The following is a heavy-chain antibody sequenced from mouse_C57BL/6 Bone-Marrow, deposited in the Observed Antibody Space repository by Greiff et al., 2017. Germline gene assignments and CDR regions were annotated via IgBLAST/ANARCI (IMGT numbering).Heavy chain of an antibody. CDR2: ISSGSSTI. V-gene: IGHV5-17*01. Sequence: EVHLVESGGGLVKPGGSLKLSCAASGFTFSDYGMHWVRQAPEKGLEWVAYISSGSSTIYYADTVKGRFTIARDNAENTLFLQMTSLRSEDTAMYYCASFFFDYWGQGTTLTVSS. J-gene: IGHJ2*01. CDR3: ASFFFDY. CDR1: GFTFSDYG.